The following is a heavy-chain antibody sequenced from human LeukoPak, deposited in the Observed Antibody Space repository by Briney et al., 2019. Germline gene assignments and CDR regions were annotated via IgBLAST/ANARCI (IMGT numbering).Heavy chain of an antibody. J-gene: IGHJ5*02. CDR3: ARRTYYYGSGSYYNSNWFDP. CDR2: IYYSGST. CDR1: GGSISSGGYY. V-gene: IGHV4-31*03. Sequence: SETLSLTCTVSGGSISSGGYYWSWIRQHPGKGLEWIGYIYYSGSTYYNPSLKSRVTISVDTSKNQFSLKLSSVTAADTAVYYCARRTYYYGSGSYYNSNWFDPWGQGTLVTVSS. D-gene: IGHD3-10*01.